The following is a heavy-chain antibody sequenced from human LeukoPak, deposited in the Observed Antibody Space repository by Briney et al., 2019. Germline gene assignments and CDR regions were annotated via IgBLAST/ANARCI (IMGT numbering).Heavy chain of an antibody. CDR1: GYTFTGYY. D-gene: IGHD6-13*01. J-gene: IGHJ4*02. CDR2: IIPIFGTA. CDR3: ARGESSSWYG. Sequence: SVKVSCKASGYTFTGYYMRWVRQAPGQGLEWMGGIIPIFGTANYAQKFQGRVTITADKSTSTAYMELSRLTSDDTAVYYCARGESSSWYGWGQGTLVTVSS. V-gene: IGHV1-69*06.